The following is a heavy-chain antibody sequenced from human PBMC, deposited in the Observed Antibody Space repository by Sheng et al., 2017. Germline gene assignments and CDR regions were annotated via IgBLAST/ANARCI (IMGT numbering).Heavy chain of an antibody. J-gene: IGHJ6*02. CDR3: GTGTNDYYYYGMDV. CDR1: GGSFSGYY. V-gene: IGHV4-34*01. Sequence: QVQLQQWGAGLLKPSETLSLTCAVYGGSFSGYYWSWIRQPPGKGLEWIGEINHSGSTNYNPSLKSRVTISVDTSKNQFSLKLSSVTAADTAVYYCGTGTNDYYYYGMDVWGQGTTVTVSS. D-gene: IGHD1-7*01. CDR2: INHSGST.